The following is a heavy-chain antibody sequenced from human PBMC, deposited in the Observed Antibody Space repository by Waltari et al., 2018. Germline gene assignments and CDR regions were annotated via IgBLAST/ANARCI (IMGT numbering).Heavy chain of an antibody. J-gene: IGHJ5*02. V-gene: IGHV4-59*08. D-gene: IGHD6-13*01. Sequence: QVQLQESGPGLVKPSETLSLTCTVSGGSISSYYWSWIRQPPGKGLEWIGYIYYSGSTNDNPSLKSRVTISVETSKNQFSLKLSSVTAADTAVYYCARRWQQRGGGNWFDPWGQGTLVTVSS. CDR3: ARRWQQRGGGNWFDP. CDR1: GGSISSYY. CDR2: IYYSGST.